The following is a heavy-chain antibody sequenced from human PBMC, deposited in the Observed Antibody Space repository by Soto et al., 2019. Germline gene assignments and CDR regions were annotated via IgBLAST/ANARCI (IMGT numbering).Heavy chain of an antibody. V-gene: IGHV3-30-3*01. J-gene: IGHJ4*02. CDR1: RFTFTTYT. CDR3: VRDPQDSCRYEWVSMTLSMDFDY. Sequence: PGGSLRLSCAASRFTFTTYTMHWVRQAPGKGLEWVAVTSFDGTNKYYADSVKGRFTISRDNSKSTLYLQMNSLKIEDTAVYYCVRDPQDSCRYEWVSMTLSMDFDYWGKRTLVTVSS. CDR2: TSFDGTNK. D-gene: IGHD2-8*01.